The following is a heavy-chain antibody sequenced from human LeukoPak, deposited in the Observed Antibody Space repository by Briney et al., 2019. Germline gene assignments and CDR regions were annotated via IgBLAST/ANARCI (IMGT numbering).Heavy chain of an antibody. CDR1: GFTFSNYW. CDR2: INSDGSSR. J-gene: IGHJ4*02. D-gene: IGHD6-13*01. Sequence: PGGSLRLSCAASGFTFSNYWMHWVRQAPGKGLVWVSRINSDGSSRSHADSVKGRFTISRDNAKKALYLQMTSLRTEDTAVYYCASASSHRIAAGSDYWGQGALVTVSS. V-gene: IGHV3-74*01. CDR3: ASASSHRIAAGSDY.